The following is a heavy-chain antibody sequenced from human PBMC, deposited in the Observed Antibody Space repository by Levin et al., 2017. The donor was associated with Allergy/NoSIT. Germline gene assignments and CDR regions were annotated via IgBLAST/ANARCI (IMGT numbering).Heavy chain of an antibody. V-gene: IGHV3-69-1*01. CDR1: GITFSDYG. CDR2: ISSRMQM. J-gene: IGHJ4*02. D-gene: IGHD6-19*01. CDR3: ATDGSAWSRGN. Sequence: ASVKVSCAASGITFSDYGMTWVRQAAGRGLEWVSTISSRMQMYYADSVKGRFTISRDNAKNSVFLQMNSLRVEDTAVYYCATDGSAWSRGNWGQGTQVTVSS.